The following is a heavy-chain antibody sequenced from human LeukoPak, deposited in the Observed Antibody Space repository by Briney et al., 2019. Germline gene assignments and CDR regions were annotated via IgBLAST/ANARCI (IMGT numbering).Heavy chain of an antibody. D-gene: IGHD1-26*01. CDR2: ISGSGENT. CDR3: AKDSGRYDRSAARDY. Sequence: GGSLRLFCAASGFTFDSYAMSWVRKAPGKGLECVSAISGSGENTFYADSVKGRFNIPRQTSKDTLYLQMNGLRVEDTAVYYCAKDSGRYDRSAARDYWGQGTLVTVSS. CDR1: GFTFDSYA. V-gene: IGHV3-23*01. J-gene: IGHJ4*02.